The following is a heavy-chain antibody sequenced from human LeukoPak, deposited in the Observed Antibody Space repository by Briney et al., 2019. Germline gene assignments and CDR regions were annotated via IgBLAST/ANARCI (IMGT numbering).Heavy chain of an antibody. CDR3: ARVPARPETAVGYYFDY. Sequence: GGSLRLSCAASEFSVGSNYMTWVRQAPGKGLEWVSLIYSGGSTYYADSVKGRFTISRDNSKNTLYLQMNSLRAEDTAVYYCARVPARPETAVGYYFDYWGQGTLVTVSS. D-gene: IGHD5-18*01. J-gene: IGHJ4*02. CDR2: IYSGGST. V-gene: IGHV3-66*01. CDR1: EFSVGSNY.